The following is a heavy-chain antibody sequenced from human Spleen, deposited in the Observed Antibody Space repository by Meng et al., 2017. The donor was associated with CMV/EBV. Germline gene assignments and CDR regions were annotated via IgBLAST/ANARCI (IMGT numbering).Heavy chain of an antibody. CDR2: INSDGSST. J-gene: IGHJ4*02. CDR3: ARDYGTTWELLESPYYFDY. V-gene: IGHV3-74*01. CDR1: GFTFSSYW. Sequence: GESLKISCAASGFTFSSYWMHWVRQAPGKGLVWVSRINSDGSSTSYADSVKGRFTISRDNAKNTLYLQMNSLRAEDTAVYYCARDYGTTWELLESPYYFDYWGQGTLVTVSS. D-gene: IGHD1-26*01.